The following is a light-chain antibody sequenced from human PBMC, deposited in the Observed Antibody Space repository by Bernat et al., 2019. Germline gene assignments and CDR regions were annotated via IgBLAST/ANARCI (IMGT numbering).Light chain of an antibody. CDR2: ATS. CDR1: EIIGANY. CDR3: QQCFSTPLS. V-gene: IGKV1-39*01. J-gene: IGKJ4*01. Sequence: EIQMTQSPSALSASLGDTVTITCRASEIIGANYLNWYQQRPGKAPQLLIYATSTLEPGVPSRFSGRGTGTSFTLTISGLQLEDFASYYCQQCFSTPLSFGGGTTVDI.